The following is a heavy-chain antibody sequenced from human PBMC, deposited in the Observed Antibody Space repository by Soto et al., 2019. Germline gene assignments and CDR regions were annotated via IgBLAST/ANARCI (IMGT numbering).Heavy chain of an antibody. CDR3: ARDFKY. CDR1: GFTFSNYG. Sequence: LRLSCAASGFTFSNYGMSWVRQAPGKGLEWVANIKQDGSGKYYVDSVKGRFTISRDNAKNSLYLQMNSLRAEDTAVYYCARDFKYWGQGTLVTVSS. CDR2: IKQDGSGK. J-gene: IGHJ4*02. V-gene: IGHV3-7*03.